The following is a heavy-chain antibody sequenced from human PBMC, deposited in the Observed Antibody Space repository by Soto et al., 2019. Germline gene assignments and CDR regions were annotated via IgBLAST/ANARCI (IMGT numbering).Heavy chain of an antibody. D-gene: IGHD1-1*01. J-gene: IGHJ4*02. V-gene: IGHV5-51*01. Sequence: GASLKISGKGSGYSFTNYWIGWVRQMPGKGLELMGIIYPGDSDTRYSPSFQGQVTISADKPISTAYLQWSSLKASDTAMYYCARQNGPNAVSPYFDYWGQGTLVTVSS. CDR2: IYPGDSDT. CDR1: GYSFTNYW. CDR3: ARQNGPNAVSPYFDY.